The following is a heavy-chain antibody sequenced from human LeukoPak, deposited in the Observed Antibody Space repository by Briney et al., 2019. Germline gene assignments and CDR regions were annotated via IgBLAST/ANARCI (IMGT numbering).Heavy chain of an antibody. J-gene: IGHJ4*02. D-gene: IGHD6-13*01. CDR1: GFTFSSYA. Sequence: GGSLRLSCAASGFTFSSYAMSWVRQAPEKGLEWVSAISGSGGSTYYADSVKGRFTISRDNSKNTLYLQMNSLRAEDTAVYYCAKHSTGCSSWYEYWGQGTLVTVSS. CDR3: AKHSTGCSSWYEY. CDR2: ISGSGGST. V-gene: IGHV3-23*01.